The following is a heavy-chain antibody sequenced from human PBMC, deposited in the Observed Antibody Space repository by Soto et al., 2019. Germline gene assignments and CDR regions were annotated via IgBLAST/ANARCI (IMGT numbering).Heavy chain of an antibody. CDR1: GGSISSYY. Sequence: ETLSLTCTVSGGSISSYYWSWIRQPPGKGLEWIGYIYYSGSTNYNPSLKSRVTISVDTSKNQFSLKLSSVTAADTAVYYCARVPIMITFGGVIVNNAFDIWGQGTMVTVSS. CDR2: IYYSGST. D-gene: IGHD3-16*02. V-gene: IGHV4-59*01. J-gene: IGHJ3*02. CDR3: ARVPIMITFGGVIVNNAFDI.